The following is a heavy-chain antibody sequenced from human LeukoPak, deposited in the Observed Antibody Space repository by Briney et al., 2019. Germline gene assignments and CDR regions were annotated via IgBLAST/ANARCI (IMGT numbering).Heavy chain of an antibody. J-gene: IGHJ4*02. V-gene: IGHV3-11*01. D-gene: IGHD3-16*02. CDR3: ARAHYDYVWGSYRFFDY. Sequence: GGSLRLSCAASGFTFSDYYMSWIRQAPGKGLEWVSYISSSGSTIYYADSVKGRFTISRDNAKNSLYLQMNSLRAKDTAVYYCARAHYDYVWGSYRFFDYWGQGTLVTVSS. CDR2: ISSSGSTI. CDR1: GFTFSDYY.